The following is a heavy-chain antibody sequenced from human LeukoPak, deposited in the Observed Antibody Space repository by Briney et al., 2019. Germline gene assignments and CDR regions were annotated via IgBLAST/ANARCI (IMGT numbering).Heavy chain of an antibody. Sequence: ASGKVSCKASGYTFTSYGISWVRQAPGQGLGWMGGIIPIFGTANYAQKFQGRVTITADESTSTAYMELSSLRSEDTAVYYCASIYPGDAFDIWGQGTMVTVSS. D-gene: IGHD3-10*01. V-gene: IGHV1-69*13. CDR3: ASIYPGDAFDI. J-gene: IGHJ3*02. CDR1: GYTFTSYG. CDR2: IIPIFGTA.